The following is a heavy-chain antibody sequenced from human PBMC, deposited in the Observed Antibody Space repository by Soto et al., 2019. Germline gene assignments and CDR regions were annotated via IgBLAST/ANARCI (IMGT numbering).Heavy chain of an antibody. Sequence: SVTISLTCTVCDGSISSYYWNWIRQPPGKGLEWIGYVYYSGSSSYNPSLKSRVTMSVDTSKNQFSLKLNYVTAADTAAYYCARPYSCAPWGAFELWGQGISVTV. CDR3: ARPYSCAPWGAFEL. D-gene: IGHD3-22*01. CDR1: DGSISSYY. CDR2: VYYSGSS. V-gene: IGHV4-59*12. J-gene: IGHJ3*01.